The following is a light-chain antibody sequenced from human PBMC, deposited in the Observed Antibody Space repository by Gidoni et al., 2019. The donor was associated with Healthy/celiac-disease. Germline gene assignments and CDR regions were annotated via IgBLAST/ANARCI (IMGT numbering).Light chain of an antibody. CDR3: SSYTSSSTFSV. CDR1: SSDVGGYNS. V-gene: IGLV2-14*03. J-gene: IGLJ3*02. Sequence: QSALTQPASVSGSPGQSITISCTGTSSDVGGYNSVSWYQQHPGKAPKLMIYDVSNRPSGVSNRFSGSKSGNTASLTISGLQAEDEADYYCSSYTSSSTFSVFGGGTKLTVL. CDR2: DVS.